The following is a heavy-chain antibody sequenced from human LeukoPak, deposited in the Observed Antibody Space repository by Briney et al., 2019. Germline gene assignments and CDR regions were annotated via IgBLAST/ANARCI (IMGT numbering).Heavy chain of an antibody. CDR3: ATRKLGNDY. Sequence: SETLSPTSTVSGGSVSNYYWSWIRQSPGKGLEWIGYIYYTETSYNPSLKSRVTISADTSKNQFSLKLYSVTAADTAVYYCATRKLGNDYWGQGTLVTVSS. D-gene: IGHD7-27*01. CDR1: GGSVSNYY. CDR2: IYYTET. V-gene: IGHV4-59*02. J-gene: IGHJ4*02.